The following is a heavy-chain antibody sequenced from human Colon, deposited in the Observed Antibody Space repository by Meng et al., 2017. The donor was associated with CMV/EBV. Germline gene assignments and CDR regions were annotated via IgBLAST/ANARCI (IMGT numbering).Heavy chain of an antibody. CDR2: IKPDGSAE. J-gene: IGHJ5*02. V-gene: IGHV3-7*01. CDR1: GFTFGNFW. CDR3: LGGHYTGS. Sequence: SRRLSCAASGFTFGNFWMNWVRQAPGRGLEWVANIKPDGSAEYYVDSVKGRFTISRDNPKNSLYLQMNSLKDEDTAVYYCLGGHYTGSWGQGTLVTVSS. D-gene: IGHD3-3*01.